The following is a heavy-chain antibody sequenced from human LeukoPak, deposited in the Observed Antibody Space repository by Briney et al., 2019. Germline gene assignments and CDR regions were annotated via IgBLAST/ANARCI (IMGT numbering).Heavy chain of an antibody. Sequence: ASVKVSCKASGFTFTSSAVQWVRQARGQRLEWIGWIVVGSGNTNYAQKFQERVTITRDMSTSTAYMELSSLRSEDTAVYYCAAIVSGGYYYQHWGQGTLVTVSS. J-gene: IGHJ1*01. CDR2: IVVGSGNT. D-gene: IGHD3-22*01. V-gene: IGHV1-58*01. CDR1: GFTFTSSA. CDR3: AAIVSGGYYYQH.